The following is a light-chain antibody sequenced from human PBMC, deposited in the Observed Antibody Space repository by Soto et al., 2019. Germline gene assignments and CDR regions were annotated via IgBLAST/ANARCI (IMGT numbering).Light chain of an antibody. Sequence: DVVMTQSPLSLSVTLGQPASISCRSTQGLVYSEGNTFLNWFHQRPGQSPRRLIYQVSNRDSGVPDRFSGSGSGSDFTLTISRVEAEDVGIYYCVQGTHWPWTFGQGTKVEIK. CDR3: VQGTHWPWT. J-gene: IGKJ1*01. CDR2: QVS. V-gene: IGKV2-30*01. CDR1: QGLVYSEGNTF.